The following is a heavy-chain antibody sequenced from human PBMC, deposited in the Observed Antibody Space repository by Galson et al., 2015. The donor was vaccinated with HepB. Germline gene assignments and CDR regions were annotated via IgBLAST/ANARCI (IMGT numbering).Heavy chain of an antibody. D-gene: IGHD3-10*01. Sequence: ETLSLTCTVSGGSITDYYWSWIRQPPGKGLEWIGYVYYSGNTNYNPSVESRVTISIDTSKTHFPLKLSSVTAADTGMYYCARHDGYAYGHVFDYWGQGILVTVHS. CDR3: ARHDGYAYGHVFDY. CDR2: VYYSGNT. CDR1: GGSITDYY. J-gene: IGHJ4*02. V-gene: IGHV4-59*08.